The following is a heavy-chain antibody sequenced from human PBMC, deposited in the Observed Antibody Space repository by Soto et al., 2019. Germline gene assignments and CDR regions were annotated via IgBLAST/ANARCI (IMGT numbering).Heavy chain of an antibody. J-gene: IGHJ4*02. CDR2: IFPLTDIP. CDR3: ARGPLVVLNYFES. CDR1: GGTFRNYP. V-gene: IGHV1-69*02. Sequence: QVQLVQSGTEVKKPGSSVKVSCKASGGTFRNYPINWVRQAPGQGLEWMGSIFPLTDIPDYAQNFQARLQISADKSTSTAYMELSSLTSDDAAMYFCARGPLVVLNYFESWGQGPLVTVSS.